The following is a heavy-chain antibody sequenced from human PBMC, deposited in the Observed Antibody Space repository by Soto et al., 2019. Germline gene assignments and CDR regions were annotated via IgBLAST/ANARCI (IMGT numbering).Heavy chain of an antibody. CDR1: GGSISSYY. CDR2: IYYSGST. CDR3: ARARMVRGVTQKYYFDY. J-gene: IGHJ4*02. D-gene: IGHD3-10*01. V-gene: IGHV4-59*01. Sequence: SETLSLTCTVSGGSISSYYWSWIRQPPGKGLEWIGYIYYSGSTNYNPSLKSRVTISVDTSKNQFSLKLSSVTAADTAVYYCARARMVRGVTQKYYFDYWGQGTLVTVSS.